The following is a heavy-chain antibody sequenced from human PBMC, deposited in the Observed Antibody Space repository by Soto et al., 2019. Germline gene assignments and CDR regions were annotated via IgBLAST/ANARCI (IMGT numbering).Heavy chain of an antibody. CDR2: ISYDGSNK. V-gene: IGHV3-30-3*01. D-gene: IGHD3-22*01. CDR3: ARDRRYYDSSGCIDY. Sequence: QVQLVESGGGVVQPGRSLRLSFAASGFTFSSYAMHWVRQAPGKGLEWVAVISYDGSNKYYADSVKGRFTISRDNSKNTLYLQMNSLRAEDTAVYYCARDRRYYDSSGCIDYWGQGTLVTVSS. J-gene: IGHJ4*02. CDR1: GFTFSSYA.